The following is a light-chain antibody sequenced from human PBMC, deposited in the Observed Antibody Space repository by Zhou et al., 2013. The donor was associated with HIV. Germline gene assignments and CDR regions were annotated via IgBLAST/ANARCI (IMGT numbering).Light chain of an antibody. Sequence: DIQMTQSPSSLSASVGDRVTISCRASQSIDGYLNWYRQRPGKAPELLIFRASSLQRGVPSRFSGSGFGTDFTLTITSLQPEDVATYSCQQSYTTFTFGGGTKVEIK. CDR3: QQSYTTFT. V-gene: IGKV1-39*01. CDR2: RAS. J-gene: IGKJ4*01. CDR1: QSIDGY.